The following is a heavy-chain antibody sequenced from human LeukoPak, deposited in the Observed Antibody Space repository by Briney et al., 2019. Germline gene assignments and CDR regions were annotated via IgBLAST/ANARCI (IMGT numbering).Heavy chain of an antibody. J-gene: IGHJ6*02. CDR1: GFTFSGSA. Sequence: PGGSLRLSCAASGFTFSGSAMHWVRQASGKGLEWVGRIRSKANSYATAYAASVKGRFTISRDDSKNTAYLQMNSLKTEDTAVYYSTGGLITRYGMDVWGQGTTVTVSS. CDR3: TGGLITRYGMDV. D-gene: IGHD3-22*01. V-gene: IGHV3-73*01. CDR2: IRSKANSYAT.